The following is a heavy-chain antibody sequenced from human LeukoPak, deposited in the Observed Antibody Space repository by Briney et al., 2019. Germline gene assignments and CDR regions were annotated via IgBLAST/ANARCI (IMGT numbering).Heavy chain of an antibody. Sequence: SVKVSCKASGGTFSSYAIGWVRQAPGQGLEWMGGIIPIFGTANYAQKFQGRVTITTDESTSTAYMELSSLRSEDTAVYYCARGSRGSFNAFDIWGQGTMVTVSS. V-gene: IGHV1-69*05. D-gene: IGHD1-1*01. J-gene: IGHJ3*02. CDR3: ARGSRGSFNAFDI. CDR1: GGTFSSYA. CDR2: IIPIFGTA.